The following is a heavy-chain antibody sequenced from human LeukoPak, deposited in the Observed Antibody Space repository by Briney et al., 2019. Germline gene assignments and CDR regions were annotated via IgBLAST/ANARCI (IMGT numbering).Heavy chain of an antibody. CDR2: IYYSGST. CDR1: GGSISSYY. D-gene: IGHD3-22*01. V-gene: IGHV4-59*08. J-gene: IGHJ4*02. CDR3: AGFPSYYDSSPFDY. Sequence: SETLSLTCTVSGGSISSYYWSWIRQPPGKGLEWIGYIYYSGSTNYNPSLKSRVTISVDTSKNQFSLKLSSVTAADTAVYYCAGFPSYYDSSPFDYWGQGTLVTVSS.